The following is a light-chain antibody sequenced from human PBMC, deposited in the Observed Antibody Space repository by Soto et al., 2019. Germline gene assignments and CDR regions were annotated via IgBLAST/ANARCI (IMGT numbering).Light chain of an antibody. V-gene: IGKV1-39*01. CDR2: AAS. Sequence: DIQMTQSPSSLSASVGDRVTITCRASQSISSYLNWYQQKPGKVPKLLIYAASSLQSGVPSRFSGSGSGTDFTLTISSLQPEDFATYYCQQYNSYSPLTFGGGTKVDIK. J-gene: IGKJ4*01. CDR1: QSISSY. CDR3: QQYNSYSPLT.